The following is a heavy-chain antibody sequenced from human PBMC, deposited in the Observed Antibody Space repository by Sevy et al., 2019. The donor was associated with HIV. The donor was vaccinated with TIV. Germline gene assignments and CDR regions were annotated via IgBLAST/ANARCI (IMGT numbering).Heavy chain of an antibody. V-gene: IGHV3-49*03. CDR3: TRNYGVGAFDI. J-gene: IGHJ3*02. CDR1: GFTFGDYA. Sequence: GGSLRLSCTASGFTFGDYAMSWFRQAPGKGLEWVGFIRSKAYGGTTEHAASVKGRFTISRDDSKSIAYLQMNSLKTEDTAVYYCTRNYGVGAFDIWGQGTMVTVSS. CDR2: IRSKAYGGTT. D-gene: IGHD4-17*01.